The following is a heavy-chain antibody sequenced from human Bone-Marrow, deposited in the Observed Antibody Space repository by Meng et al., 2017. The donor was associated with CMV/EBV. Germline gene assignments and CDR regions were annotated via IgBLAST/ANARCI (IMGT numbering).Heavy chain of an antibody. CDR2: ITPTRGGT. CDR1: GDTFPGYY. J-gene: IGHJ4*02. D-gene: IGHD6-19*01. CDR3: ARGGEWLEWGDFDY. V-gene: IGHV1-2*02. Sequence: VPRVVSGGGVKDPGASGKVSRKASGDTFPGYYMHWVHKAPGQGCEGRGGITPTRGGTNNAQGFQGRVTMTGEPSISTAYMELRRLRSADTAVYYCARGGEWLEWGDFDYWGQGTLVTVSS.